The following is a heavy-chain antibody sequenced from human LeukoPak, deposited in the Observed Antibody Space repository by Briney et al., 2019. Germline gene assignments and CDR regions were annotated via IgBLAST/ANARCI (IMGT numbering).Heavy chain of an antibody. D-gene: IGHD3-16*02. V-gene: IGHV3-53*01. CDR2: IYSGGST. CDR1: GFTVSSNY. Sequence: PGGSLRLSCAASGFTVSSNYMSWVRQAPGKGLEWVSVIYSGGSTYYADSVKGRSTISRDNSKNTLYLQMNSLRAEDTAVYYCATEVMITFGGVIANDYWGQGTLVTVSS. CDR3: ATEVMITFGGVIANDY. J-gene: IGHJ4*02.